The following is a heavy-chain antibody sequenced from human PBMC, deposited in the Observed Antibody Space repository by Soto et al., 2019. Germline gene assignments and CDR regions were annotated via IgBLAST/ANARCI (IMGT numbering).Heavy chain of an antibody. CDR2: ISWNSGSI. J-gene: IGHJ4*02. CDR1: GFTFDDYA. CDR3: AKDSYYYYDSSGYYPT. D-gene: IGHD3-22*01. V-gene: IGHV3-9*01. Sequence: GGSLRLSCAASGFTFDDYAMHWVRQAPGKGLEWVSGISWNSGSIGYADSVKGRFTISRDNAKNSLYLQMNSLRAEDTALYYCAKDSYYYYDSSGYYPTWGQGTLVTVSS.